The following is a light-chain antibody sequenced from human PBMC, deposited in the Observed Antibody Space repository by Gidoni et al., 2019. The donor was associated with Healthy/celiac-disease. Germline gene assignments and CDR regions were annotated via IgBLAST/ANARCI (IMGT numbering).Light chain of an antibody. J-gene: IGKJ1*01. V-gene: IGKV1-39*01. CDR3: QQSYSTPPERT. Sequence: DIQMTQSPSSLSASVGDRVTITCRASQSISSYLNWYQQKPGKAPKLLIYAASSLQSGVPSRFSGSGSGTDFTITISSLQPEDFATYYCQQSYSTPPERTFXQXTKVEIK. CDR1: QSISSY. CDR2: AAS.